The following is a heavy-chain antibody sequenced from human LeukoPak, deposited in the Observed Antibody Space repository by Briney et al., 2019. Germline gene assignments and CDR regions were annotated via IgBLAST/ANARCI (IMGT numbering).Heavy chain of an antibody. D-gene: IGHD2-15*01. CDR3: ARGPGYCSGGSCYPWDYFDY. J-gene: IGHJ4*02. V-gene: IGHV1-69*13. CDR2: IIPMFGTA. Sequence: ASVTVSFKASGGTFIKYAISWVGQAPGQGGEGMGGIIPMFGTANCAQKFQGRVTITADESTSTAYMELSSLRSEDTAVYYCARGPGYCSGGSCYPWDYFDYWGQGTLVTVSS. CDR1: GGTFIKYA.